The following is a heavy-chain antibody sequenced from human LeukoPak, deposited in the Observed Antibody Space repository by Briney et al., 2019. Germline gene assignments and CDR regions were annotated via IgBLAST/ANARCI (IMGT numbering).Heavy chain of an antibody. D-gene: IGHD2-2*01. CDR3: ARGGSNSPYYFDY. Sequence: GGSLRLSCAASGFTFSSYGMNWVRQAPGKGLEWVSSITSSSSYIYYADSVKGRFTISRDNAKNSLYLQMNSLRAEDTAVYYCARGGSNSPYYFDYWGQGTLVTVSS. CDR1: GFTFSSYG. J-gene: IGHJ4*02. V-gene: IGHV3-21*01. CDR2: ITSSSSYI.